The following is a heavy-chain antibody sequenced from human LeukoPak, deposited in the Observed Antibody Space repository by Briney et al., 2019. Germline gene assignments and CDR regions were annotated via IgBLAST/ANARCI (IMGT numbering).Heavy chain of an antibody. CDR3: ARGGGGGNPFDY. V-gene: IGHV3-53*01. CDR2: IYSGGTT. CDR1: GFTVSNNY. Sequence: GGSLRLSCAVSGFTVSNNYMSWVRQAPGKGLAWVSVIYSGGTTYYADSVKGRFTISRDNSKNTLYLQMNSLRAEDTAVYYCARGGGGGNPFDYWGQGTLVTVSS. J-gene: IGHJ4*02. D-gene: IGHD4-23*01.